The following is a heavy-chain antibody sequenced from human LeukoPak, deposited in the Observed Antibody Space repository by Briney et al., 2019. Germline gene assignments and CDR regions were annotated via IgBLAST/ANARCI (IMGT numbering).Heavy chain of an antibody. D-gene: IGHD3-10*01. CDR2: ISSSSSHT. CDR3: ARDRVRGVIITSSVPFDY. J-gene: IGHJ4*02. CDR1: GFTFSDYY. V-gene: IGHV3-11*06. Sequence: GGSLRLSCAASGFTFSDYYMSWIRQAPGKGLEWVSYISSSSSHTNYADSVKGRFTISRDNAKNSLYLQMNSLRAEDTAVYYCARDRVRGVIITSSVPFDYWGQGTLVTVSS.